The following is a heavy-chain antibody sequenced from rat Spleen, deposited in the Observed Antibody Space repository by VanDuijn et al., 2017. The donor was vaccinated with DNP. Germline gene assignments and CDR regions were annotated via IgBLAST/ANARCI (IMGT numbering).Heavy chain of an antibody. V-gene: IGHV3-1*01. CDR3: ARWVWYFDY. CDR1: AYSITTNY. CDR2: ISYSGGT. Sequence: EVQLQESGPGLVKPSQSLSLTCSVTAYSITTNYWGWIRKFPENKMEWVGHISYSGGTSYNPSLKSRISITRDTSKNQFFLHLDSVTTEDTATYYCARWVWYFDYWGQGVMVTVSS. J-gene: IGHJ2*01.